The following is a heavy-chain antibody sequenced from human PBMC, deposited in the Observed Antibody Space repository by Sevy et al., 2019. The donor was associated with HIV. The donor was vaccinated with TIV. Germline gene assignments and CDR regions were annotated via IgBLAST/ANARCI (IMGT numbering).Heavy chain of an antibody. CDR2: MNPNSGNT. J-gene: IGHJ4*02. D-gene: IGHD6-6*01. V-gene: IGHV1-8*01. Sequence: ASVKVSCKASGYTFTSYDINWVRQATGQGLEWMGWMNPNSGNTGYAQKFQGRVTMTRNTSISTAYMELSSLRSEDTAVYYCARVGEGSYSSSLPWNYWGQRTLVTVSS. CDR3: ARVGEGSYSSSLPWNY. CDR1: GYTFTSYD.